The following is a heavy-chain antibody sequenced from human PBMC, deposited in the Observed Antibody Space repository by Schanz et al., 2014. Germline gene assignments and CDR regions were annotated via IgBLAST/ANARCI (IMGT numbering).Heavy chain of an antibody. CDR2: VIPILGVA. D-gene: IGHD1-26*01. V-gene: IGHV1-69*04. CDR3: ARGPVGPSP. Sequence: VQLEQSGAEAKKPRSSVKVSCKVSGGTFSSFGINRVGQAPGQGLEWMGRVIPILGVAHYEQKFQGRVTITTDKPKTKAYRELNKLNSDHSSVYYCARGPVGPSPWGQGTLVTVSS. J-gene: IGHJ5*02. CDR1: GGTFSSFG.